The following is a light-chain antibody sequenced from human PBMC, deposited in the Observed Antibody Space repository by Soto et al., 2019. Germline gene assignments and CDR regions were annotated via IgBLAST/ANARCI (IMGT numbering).Light chain of an antibody. V-gene: IGKV2-30*01. CDR2: KVS. CDR3: MQATHWPIT. CDR1: QSLIYSDGAAY. Sequence: DVAITQSPLSLPVTLGQPASISCSSSQSLIYSDGAAYLSWFQQRPGQSPRRLIYKVSNRDSGVPDRFSGSGSGSDFTLKISRVEAEDVGIYYCMQATHWPITFGQGTRLEIK. J-gene: IGKJ5*01.